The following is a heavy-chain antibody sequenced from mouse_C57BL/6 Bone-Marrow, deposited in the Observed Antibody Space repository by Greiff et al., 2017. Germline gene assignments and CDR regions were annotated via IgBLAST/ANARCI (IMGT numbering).Heavy chain of an antibody. CDR2: ISYDGSN. J-gene: IGHJ4*01. CDR1: GYSITSGYY. Sequence: VQLQESGPGLVKPSQSLSLTCSVTGYSITSGYYWNWIRQFPGNKLEWMGYISYDGSNNYNPSLKNRISITRDTSKNQFFLKLNSVTTEDTATYYCARVPFYYGNYDYAMDYWGQGTSVTVSS. D-gene: IGHD2-1*01. V-gene: IGHV3-6*01. CDR3: ARVPFYYGNYDYAMDY.